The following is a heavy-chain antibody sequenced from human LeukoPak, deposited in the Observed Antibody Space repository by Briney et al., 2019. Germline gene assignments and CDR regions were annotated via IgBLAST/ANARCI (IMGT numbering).Heavy chain of an antibody. V-gene: IGHV4-4*07. D-gene: IGHD3-3*01. CDR2: LYTSGST. Sequence: PSETLSLTCTVSGASVSSYYWSWIRQPTGKGLEWIGRLYTSGSTNYNPSLKSRVTVSVDTSKNQFSLKLTSVTAADTAVYYCARDRSLDFGVVINDSYYYYYMDVWGKGTTVTVSS. CDR3: ARDRSLDFGVVINDSYYYYYMDV. CDR1: GASVSSYY. J-gene: IGHJ6*03.